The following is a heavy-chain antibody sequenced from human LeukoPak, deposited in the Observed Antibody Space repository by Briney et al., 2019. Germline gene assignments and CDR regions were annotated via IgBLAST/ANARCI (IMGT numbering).Heavy chain of an antibody. D-gene: IGHD4-11*01. CDR1: GGSISSSNW. CDR2: IYHSGST. Sequence: PSETLSLTCAVSGGSISSSNWWSWVRQPPGKGLEWIGEIYHSGSTNYNPSLKSRVAISVDKSKNQFSLKLSSVTAADTAVYYCARDSGAYSNYVDWGQGTLVTVSS. J-gene: IGHJ4*02. V-gene: IGHV4-4*02. CDR3: ARDSGAYSNYVD.